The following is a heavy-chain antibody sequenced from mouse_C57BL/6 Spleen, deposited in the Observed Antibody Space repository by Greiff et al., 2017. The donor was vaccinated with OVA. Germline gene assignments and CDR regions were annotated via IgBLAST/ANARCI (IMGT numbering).Heavy chain of an antibody. V-gene: IGHV1-69*01. CDR1: VYTFTSYW. Sequence: QVQLQQPGAELVMPGASVKLSCKASVYTFTSYWMHWVKQRPGQGLEWIGEIDPSDSYTNYNQKFKGKSTLTVDKSSSTAYMQLGSLTSEDSAVYYCARGVAGRYFDVWGTGTTVTVSS. D-gene: IGHD1-1*02. CDR3: ARGVAGRYFDV. J-gene: IGHJ1*03. CDR2: IDPSDSYT.